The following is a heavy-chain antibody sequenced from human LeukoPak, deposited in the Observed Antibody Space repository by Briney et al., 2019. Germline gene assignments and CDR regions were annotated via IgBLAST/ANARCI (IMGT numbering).Heavy chain of an antibody. Sequence: ASVKLSCKSSGYTFTSYDINWVRQASGQRLEWMRCMNPNSGNTGYAQKFEGRDTMTRNTSISTAYRELRSLRSEDTAVYYCARGGSGSSWYGFYYYYMDVWGKGTTVTVSS. V-gene: IGHV1-8*01. CDR1: GYTFTSYD. CDR3: ARGGSGSSWYGFYYYYMDV. J-gene: IGHJ6*03. CDR2: MNPNSGNT. D-gene: IGHD6-13*01.